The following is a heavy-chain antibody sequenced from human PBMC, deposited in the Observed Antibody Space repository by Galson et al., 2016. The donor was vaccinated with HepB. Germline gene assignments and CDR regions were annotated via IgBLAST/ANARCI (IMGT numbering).Heavy chain of an antibody. CDR3: SIDSQRWIHHSGYLDF. CDR2: ISYDGSLK. Sequence: SLRLSCAASGFIFGNYALHWVRQTPGKGLECVAVISYDGSLKDYADSVKGRVTISRDKSKSTLFLQMNSMGDEATAVYYCSIDSQRWIHHSGYLDFWGRGTLVTVSS. V-gene: IGHV3-30*04. D-gene: IGHD5-24*01. J-gene: IGHJ2*01. CDR1: GFIFGNYA.